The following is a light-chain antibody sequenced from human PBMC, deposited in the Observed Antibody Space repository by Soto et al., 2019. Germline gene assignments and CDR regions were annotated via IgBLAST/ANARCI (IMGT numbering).Light chain of an antibody. J-gene: IGKJ2*03. Sequence: EIVMTQSPATLSVSPGERATLSCRASQSVNNNLAWYQQKPGQAPRLLIYDASTRATGIPARFSGSGSGTEFTLTISSLQSEDFAFYYCQHYNNWPPMYSFGQGTKLEIK. CDR3: QHYNNWPPMYS. CDR1: QSVNNN. CDR2: DAS. V-gene: IGKV3-15*01.